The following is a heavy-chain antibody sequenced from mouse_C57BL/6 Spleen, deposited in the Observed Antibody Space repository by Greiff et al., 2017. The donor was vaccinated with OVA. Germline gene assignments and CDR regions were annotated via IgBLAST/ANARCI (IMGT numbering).Heavy chain of an antibody. J-gene: IGHJ2*01. D-gene: IGHD1-1*01. CDR2: IDPSDSYT. V-gene: IGHV1-69*01. CDR1: GYTFTSYW. CDR3: ARYYYGSSYEAFGY. Sequence: VQLQQSGAELVMPGASVKLSCKASGYTFTSYWMHWVKQRPGQGLEWIGEIDPSDSYTNYNQKFKGKSTLTVDKSSSTAYMQLSSLTSEDSAVYYCARYYYGSSYEAFGYWGQGTTLTVSS.